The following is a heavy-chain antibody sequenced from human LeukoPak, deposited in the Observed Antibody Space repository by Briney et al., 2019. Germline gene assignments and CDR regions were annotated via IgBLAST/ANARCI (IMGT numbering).Heavy chain of an antibody. J-gene: IGHJ5*02. D-gene: IGHD3-22*01. CDR2: IIPIFGTA. CDR3: EAYYYDSSGYLDWFDP. CDR1: GGTFSSYA. Sequence: SVKVSCKASGGTFSSYAISWVRQAPGQGLEWMGGIIPIFGTANYAQKFQGRVTITADESTSTAYMELSSLRSEDTAVYYCEAYYYDSSGYLDWFDPWGQGTLVTVSS. V-gene: IGHV1-69*13.